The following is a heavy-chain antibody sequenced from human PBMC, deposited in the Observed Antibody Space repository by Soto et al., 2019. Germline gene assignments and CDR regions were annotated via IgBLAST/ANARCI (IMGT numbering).Heavy chain of an antibody. J-gene: IGHJ6*02. CDR1: GGSISSYY. Sequence: PSETLSLTCTVSGGSISSYYWSWIRQPPGKGLEWIGYIYYSGSTNYNPSLKSRVTISVDTSKNQFSLKLSSVTAADTAVYYCARDLGYCSSTSCGYYGMDVWGQGTTVTVSS. D-gene: IGHD2-2*01. CDR2: IYYSGST. V-gene: IGHV4-59*01. CDR3: ARDLGYCSSTSCGYYGMDV.